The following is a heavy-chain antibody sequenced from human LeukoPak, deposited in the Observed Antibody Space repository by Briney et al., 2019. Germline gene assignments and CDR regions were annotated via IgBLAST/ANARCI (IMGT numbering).Heavy chain of an antibody. CDR1: GGTFSSYA. CDR2: IIPIFGTA. CDR3: ARNGSSSWELDY. D-gene: IGHD6-13*01. V-gene: IGHV1-69*05. Sequence: SVKVSCKASGGTFSSYAISWVRQAPGQGLEWMGGIIPIFGTANYAQKLQGRVTMTTDTSTSTAYMELRSLRAEDTAVYYCARNGSSSWELDYWGQGTLVTVSS. J-gene: IGHJ4*02.